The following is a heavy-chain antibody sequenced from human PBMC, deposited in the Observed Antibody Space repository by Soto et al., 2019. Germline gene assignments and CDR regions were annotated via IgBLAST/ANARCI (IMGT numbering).Heavy chain of an antibody. J-gene: IGHJ4*02. CDR3: ARASTTVTTLDY. D-gene: IGHD4-17*01. CDR2: IYHSGST. CDR1: GGSISSGGYS. V-gene: IGHV4-30-2*01. Sequence: QLQLQESGSGLVKPSQTLSLTCAVSGGSISSGGYSWSWIRQPPGKGLEWIGYIYHSGSTYYNPSPKSRATISVARSKNQFSLKLSSVTAADTAVYYCARASTTVTTLDYWGQGTLVTVSS.